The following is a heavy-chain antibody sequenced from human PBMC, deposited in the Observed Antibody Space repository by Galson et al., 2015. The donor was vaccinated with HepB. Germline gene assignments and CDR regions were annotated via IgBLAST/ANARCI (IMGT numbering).Heavy chain of an antibody. Sequence: SLRLSCAASGFTFSSYTLHWVRQAPGKGLEWVAVVSDDGSRTFYADSLQGRFTISRDNSKNTLYLQMNSLSTEDTAVYYCARDQAGLYDNSGSYFDFWGQVTLVTVSS. CDR3: ARDQAGLYDNSGSYFDF. CDR1: GFTFSSYT. D-gene: IGHD3-22*01. V-gene: IGHV3-30-3*01. CDR2: VSDDGSRT. J-gene: IGHJ4*02.